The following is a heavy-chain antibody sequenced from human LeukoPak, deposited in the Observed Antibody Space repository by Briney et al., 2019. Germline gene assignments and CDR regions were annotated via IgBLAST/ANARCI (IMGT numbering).Heavy chain of an antibody. J-gene: IGHJ6*03. CDR3: ARAWSRRAYYYYMDV. CDR1: GYTFTIYG. Sequence: ASVKVSCKASGYTFTIYGISWVRQAPGQGLEWMGWISAYNGNTHYPQKLQGRVTMTTDTSTSTAYMELRSLRSDDTAVSYCARAWSRRAYYYYMDVWGKGTTVTVSS. V-gene: IGHV1-18*01. CDR2: ISAYNGNT. D-gene: IGHD3-3*01.